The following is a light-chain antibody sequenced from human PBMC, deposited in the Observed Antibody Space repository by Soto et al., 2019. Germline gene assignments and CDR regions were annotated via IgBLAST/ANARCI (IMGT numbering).Light chain of an antibody. CDR3: SSYTSSSTLD. V-gene: IGLV2-14*01. Sequence: QSALTQPASVSGSPGQSITISCTGTSSDVGGYNYVSWYQQHPGKAPKLMIYDVSNRPSGVSNRFSGSKSGNTASLTISGLQAEDEADYYCSSYTSSSTLDFGTGTKGHRP. CDR1: SSDVGGYNY. CDR2: DVS. J-gene: IGLJ1*01.